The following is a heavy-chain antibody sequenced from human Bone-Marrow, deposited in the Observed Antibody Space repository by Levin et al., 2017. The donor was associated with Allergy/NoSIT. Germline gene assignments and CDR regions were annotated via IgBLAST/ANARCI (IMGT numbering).Heavy chain of an antibody. CDR1: GFTFNKYG. V-gene: IGHV3-30*04. D-gene: IGHD3-9*01. Sequence: SCAASGFTFNKYGVHWVRQAPGKGLEWVAVISYDGSKQYYADSVKGRFTVSRDNSKNTLYLQVNSLRAEDTAVYFCARDGFRYLDWSYGGLYYYFYYMDVWGKGTTVTVSS. CDR3: ARDGFRYLDWSYGGLYYYFYYMDV. CDR2: ISYDGSKQ. J-gene: IGHJ6*03.